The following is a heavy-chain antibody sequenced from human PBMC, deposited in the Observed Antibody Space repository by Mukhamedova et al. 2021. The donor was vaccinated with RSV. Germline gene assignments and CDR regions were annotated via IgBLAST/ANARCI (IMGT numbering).Heavy chain of an antibody. CDR3: ARLVYSSSFDFDY. Sequence: TNYSPSFQGHVTISADKSISTAYLQWSSLKAPDTAMYYCARLVYSSSFDFDYWGQGTLVTVSS. V-gene: IGHV5-10-1*01. J-gene: IGHJ4*02. CDR2: T. D-gene: IGHD6-6*01.